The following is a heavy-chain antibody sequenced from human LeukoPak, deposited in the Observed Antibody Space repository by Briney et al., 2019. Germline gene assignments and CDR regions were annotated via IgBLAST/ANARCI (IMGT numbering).Heavy chain of an antibody. D-gene: IGHD6-6*01. CDR3: AMESSSSYYFDY. J-gene: IGHJ4*02. Sequence: GSSVKVSCKASGGTFSYYAISWVRQAPGQGLEWMGGIIRMFGIPNYAQKFQGRVTITTDESTSTAYIELSSLRSEDTAVYYCAMESSSSYYFDYWGQGTLVTVSS. CDR1: GGTFSYYA. CDR2: IIRMFGIP. V-gene: IGHV1-69*05.